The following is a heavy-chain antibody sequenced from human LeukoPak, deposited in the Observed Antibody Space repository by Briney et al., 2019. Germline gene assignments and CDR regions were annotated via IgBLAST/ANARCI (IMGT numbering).Heavy chain of an antibody. D-gene: IGHD2-15*01. CDR3: ARDPNGDFIGTFDM. CDR1: GFTFSSYA. J-gene: IGHJ3*02. V-gene: IGHV3-23*01. Sequence: QSGGSLRLSCAASGFTFSSYATSWVRQAPGKGLEWVSAISGSGGSTYYADSVKGRFTISRDNSKNTLYLQMNSLRAEDTAVYFCARDPNGDFIGTFDMWGRGTMVSVSS. CDR2: ISGSGGST.